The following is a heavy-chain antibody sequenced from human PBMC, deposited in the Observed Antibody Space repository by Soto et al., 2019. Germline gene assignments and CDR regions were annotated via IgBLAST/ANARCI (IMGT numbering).Heavy chain of an antibody. Sequence: EVQLVESGGGLGQPGGSLRLSCEASGFTFSNYWMNWVRQAPGKGLEWVANINQHGSEKYYVGSVKGRFTISRDNAKNSLYLEMNSLRGEDTAVYYCASGYTYGYGSSYYGMDVWGQGTTVTVSS. CDR1: GFTFSNYW. J-gene: IGHJ6*02. CDR2: INQHGSEK. D-gene: IGHD5-18*01. V-gene: IGHV3-7*01. CDR3: ASGYTYGYGSSYYGMDV.